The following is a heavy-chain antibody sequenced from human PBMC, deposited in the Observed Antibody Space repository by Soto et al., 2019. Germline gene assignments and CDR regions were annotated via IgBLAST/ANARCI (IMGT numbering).Heavy chain of an antibody. V-gene: IGHV1-3*01. D-gene: IGHD6-13*01. CDR1: GYTFTAYA. CDR2: INPDNGNT. Sequence: GASVKVSCKASGYTFTAYAIHWVRQAPGQRLEWMGWINPDNGNTKYSQKFQGRVAITRDTSASTAYMELSSLRSEDTTVYYCARDDSSSWDFWGQGTLVTVSS. CDR3: ARDDSSSWDF. J-gene: IGHJ4*02.